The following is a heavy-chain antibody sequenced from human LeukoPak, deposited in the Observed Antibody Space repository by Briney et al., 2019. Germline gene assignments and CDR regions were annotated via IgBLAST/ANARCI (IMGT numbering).Heavy chain of an antibody. D-gene: IGHD1-1*01. V-gene: IGHV3-23*01. Sequence: GGSLRLSCEASGFTFGTYAMTWVRQGPGKGLEWVSVISGDGDLTYYTNSVKGRFTISRDNSKNTLYLQMNSLRADDTALYYCAKATTRGGTSNYYYGMDVWGHGTTVTVSS. CDR2: ISGDGDLT. J-gene: IGHJ6*02. CDR3: AKATTRGGTSNYYYGMDV. CDR1: GFTFGTYA.